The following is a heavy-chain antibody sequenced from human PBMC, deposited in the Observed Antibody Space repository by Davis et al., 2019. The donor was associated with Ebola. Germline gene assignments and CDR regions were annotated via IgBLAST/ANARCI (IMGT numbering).Heavy chain of an antibody. Sequence: AASVKVSCKASGYTFTSYYMHWVRQAPGQGLEWMGIINPSGGSTSYAQKFQGRVTMTRDTSTSTVYMELSSLRSEDTAVYYCARDEGLEIQQRESAFDIWGQGTMVTVSS. V-gene: IGHV1-46*01. CDR2: INPSGGST. CDR3: ARDEGLEIQQRESAFDI. J-gene: IGHJ3*02. D-gene: IGHD5-24*01. CDR1: GYTFTSYY.